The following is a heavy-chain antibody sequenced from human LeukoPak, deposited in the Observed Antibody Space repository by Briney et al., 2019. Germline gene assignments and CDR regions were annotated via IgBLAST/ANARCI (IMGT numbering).Heavy chain of an antibody. CDR2: IYTSEST. Sequence: SETLSLTCSVSGGSISSSNYYWSWIRQPAGKGLEWIGRIYTSESTNYNPSLKSRVTISVDTSKNQFSLKLSSVTAADTAVYYCAARYPSRGYRTKIDYWGQGTLVTVSS. CDR1: GGSISSSNYY. CDR3: AARYPSRGYRTKIDY. V-gene: IGHV4-61*02. J-gene: IGHJ4*02. D-gene: IGHD5-12*01.